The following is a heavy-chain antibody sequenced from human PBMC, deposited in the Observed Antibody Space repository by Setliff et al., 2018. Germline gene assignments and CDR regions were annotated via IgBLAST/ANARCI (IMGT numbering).Heavy chain of an antibody. CDR2: IIPIFGTA. CDR3: AKDLWRGQGI. J-gene: IGHJ3*02. CDR1: GGTFSSYA. V-gene: IGHV1-69*05. Sequence: SVKVSCKASGGTFSSYAISWVRQAPGQGLEWMGGIIPIFGTANYAQKFQGRVTITTDESTSTAYMELSSLRSEDTAVYYCAKDLWRGQGIWGQGTMVTVSS. D-gene: IGHD3-3*01.